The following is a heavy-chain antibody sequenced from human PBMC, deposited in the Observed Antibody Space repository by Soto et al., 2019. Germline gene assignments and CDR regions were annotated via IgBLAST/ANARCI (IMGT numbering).Heavy chain of an antibody. CDR2: IYYSGST. Sequence: SETLSLTCTVSGGSISSSSYYWGWIRQPPGKGLEWIGSIYYSGSTYYNPSLKSRVTISVDTSKNQFSLKLSSVTAADTAVYYCARLLLGSGDYWGQGTLVTVSS. CDR3: ARLLLGSGDY. CDR1: GGSISSSSYY. J-gene: IGHJ4*02. D-gene: IGHD7-27*01. V-gene: IGHV4-39*01.